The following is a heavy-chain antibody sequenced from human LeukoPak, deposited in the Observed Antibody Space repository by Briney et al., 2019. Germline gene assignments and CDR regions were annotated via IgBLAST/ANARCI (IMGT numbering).Heavy chain of an antibody. CDR1: GYTFTSYD. J-gene: IGHJ6*02. CDR3: ARAPTGYSYGPYYYYYYGMDV. D-gene: IGHD5-18*01. V-gene: IGHV1-8*01. Sequence: ASVKVSCKASGYTFTSYDINWVRQATGQGLERMGWMNPNSGNTGYAQKFQGRVTMTRNTSISTAYMELSSLRSEDTAVYYCARAPTGYSYGPYYYYYYGMDVWGQGTTVTVSS. CDR2: MNPNSGNT.